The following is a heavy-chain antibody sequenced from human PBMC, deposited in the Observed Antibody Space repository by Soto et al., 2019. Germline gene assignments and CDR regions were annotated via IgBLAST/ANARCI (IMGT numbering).Heavy chain of an antibody. Sequence: GASVKGSRKPSGYTFTSYYMHWVRPAPGQGLEWMGIINPSGGSTSYAQKCQGRVTMTRDTSTSTVYMELSSLRAEDTALYYWARYQKLGRYWYFDLWGRGTLVTVSS. CDR2: INPSGGST. CDR3: ARYQKLGRYWYFDL. D-gene: IGHD2-2*01. J-gene: IGHJ2*01. CDR1: GYTFTSYY. V-gene: IGHV1-46*01.